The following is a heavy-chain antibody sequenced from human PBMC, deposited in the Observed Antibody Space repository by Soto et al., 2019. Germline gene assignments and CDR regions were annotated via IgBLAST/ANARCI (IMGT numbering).Heavy chain of an antibody. Sequence: GGSLRLSCAASGFTFSNAWVSWVRQAPGKGLEWVARIKSKIDGGTTDHAAPVVGRFTISRDDSKDTLYLQMNSLETEDTAVYYCTTYDYILGSDRYRWAYWGRGALVTVSS. J-gene: IGHJ4*02. V-gene: IGHV3-15*01. CDR1: GFTFSNAW. D-gene: IGHD3-16*02. CDR2: IKSKIDGGTT. CDR3: TTYDYILGSDRYRWAY.